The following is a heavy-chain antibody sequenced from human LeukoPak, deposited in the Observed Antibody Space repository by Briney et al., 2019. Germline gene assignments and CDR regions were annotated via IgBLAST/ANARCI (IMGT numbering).Heavy chain of an antibody. Sequence: PGGSLRLSCAASGFTFSSYALSWVRQAPGKGLEWVSAISGSGGSTYYADSVKGRFTISRDNSKNTLYLQMNSLRAEDTAVYYCAKRIAQARFPSYWGQGTLVTVSS. V-gene: IGHV3-23*01. CDR2: ISGSGGST. CDR3: AKRIAQARFPSY. CDR1: GFTFSSYA. J-gene: IGHJ4*02. D-gene: IGHD6-13*01.